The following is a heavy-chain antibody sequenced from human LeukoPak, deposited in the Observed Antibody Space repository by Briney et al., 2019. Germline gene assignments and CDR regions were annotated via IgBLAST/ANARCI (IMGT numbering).Heavy chain of an antibody. CDR1: GGSFSGYY. D-gene: IGHD3-10*01. V-gene: IGHV4-34*01. CDR2: INHSGST. Sequence: PSETLSLTCAVYGGSFSGYYWSWIRQPPGKGLEWIGEINHSGSTNYNPSLKSRVTISVDTSKNQFSLKLSSVTAADTAVYYCASSRRVPGVSIGCFDSWGQGTLVTVSS. CDR3: ASSRRVPGVSIGCFDS. J-gene: IGHJ4*02.